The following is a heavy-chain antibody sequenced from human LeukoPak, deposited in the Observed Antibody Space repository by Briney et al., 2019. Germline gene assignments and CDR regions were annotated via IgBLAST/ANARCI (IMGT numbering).Heavy chain of an antibody. CDR3: ARSFSTSWYGDFDY. CDR2: VYHTGST. Sequence: SETLSLTCTVSGGSISTYYWSWIRQPPGKGLEWIGYVYHTGSTNYNPSLKSRVTISVDTSKNQFSLKLNSVTAADTAVYYCARSFSTSWYGDFDYWGQGTLVTASS. V-gene: IGHV4-59*01. CDR1: GGSISTYY. J-gene: IGHJ4*02. D-gene: IGHD6-13*01.